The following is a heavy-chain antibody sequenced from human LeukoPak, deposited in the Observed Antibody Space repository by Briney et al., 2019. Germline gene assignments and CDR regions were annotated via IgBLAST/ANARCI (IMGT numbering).Heavy chain of an antibody. CDR2: INPNSGGT. Sequence: ASVKVSCKASGYTFTGYYMHWVRQAPGQGLEWMGWINPNSGGTNYAQKFQGRVTMTTDTSTSTAYMELRSLRSDDTAVYYCAIPRSSSWYPPFYYFDHWGQGTLVTVSS. J-gene: IGHJ4*02. D-gene: IGHD6-13*01. V-gene: IGHV1-2*02. CDR3: AIPRSSSWYPPFYYFDH. CDR1: GYTFTGYY.